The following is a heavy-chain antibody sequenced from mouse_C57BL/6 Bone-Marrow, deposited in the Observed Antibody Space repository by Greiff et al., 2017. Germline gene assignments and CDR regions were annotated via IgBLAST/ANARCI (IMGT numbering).Heavy chain of an antibody. CDR1: GFTFSSYT. CDR2: ISGGGGNT. J-gene: IGHJ1*03. D-gene: IGHD1-1*01. Sequence: DVQLVESGGGLVKPGGSLKLSCAASGFTFSSYTMSWVRQTPEKRLQWVAAISGGGGNTYYPDSVKGRFTISRDNDKNILYLQMSSLRSEDTALYYCPRQVTTVLATKYFDVWGTGTTVTVSS. V-gene: IGHV5-9*01. CDR3: PRQVTTVLATKYFDV.